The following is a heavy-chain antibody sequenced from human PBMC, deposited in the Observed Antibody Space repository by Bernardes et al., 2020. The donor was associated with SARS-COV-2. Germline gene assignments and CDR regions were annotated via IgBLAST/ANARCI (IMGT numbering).Heavy chain of an antibody. CDR2: INHSGST. J-gene: IGHJ6*02. Sequence: SETLSLTCAVYGGSFSGYYWSWIRQPPGKGLEWIGEINHSGSTNYNPSLKSRVTISVDTSKNQFSLKLSSVTAADTAVYYCARDPGPYGMDVWGQGITVTVSS. V-gene: IGHV4-34*01. CDR3: ARDPGPYGMDV. CDR1: GGSFSGYY.